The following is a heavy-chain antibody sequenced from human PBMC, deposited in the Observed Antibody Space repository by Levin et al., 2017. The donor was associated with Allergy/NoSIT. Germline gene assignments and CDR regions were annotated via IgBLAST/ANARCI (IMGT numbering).Heavy chain of an antibody. CDR2: VYYTGNT. CDR3: AREGFTTGDYGDCIDF. D-gene: IGHD4-17*01. J-gene: IGHJ4*02. V-gene: IGHV4-30-4*01. Sequence: SETLSLTCTVSGGSISSGDYYWSWIRQPPGKGLEWIGYVYYTGNTFYNPSLKSRVTISVDTSKNLFSLKLSSVTAEESGIYYCAREGFTTGDYGDCIDFWGQGTLVTVSS. CDR1: GGSISSGDYY.